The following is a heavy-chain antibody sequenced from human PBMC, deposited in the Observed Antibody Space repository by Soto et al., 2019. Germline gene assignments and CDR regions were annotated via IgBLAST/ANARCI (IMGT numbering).Heavy chain of an antibody. V-gene: IGHV3-15*01. CDR3: TTGEVGAAFDY. J-gene: IGHJ4*02. D-gene: IGHD1-26*01. CDR1: GFTFSNAW. CDR2: IKSKTDGGTT. Sequence: AGGSLRLSCAASGFTFSNAWMSWVRQAPGKGLEWVGRIKSKTDGGTTDYAAPVKGRFTISRDDSKNTLYLQMNSLKTEDTAVYYCTTGEVGAAFDYWGQGTLVTVSS.